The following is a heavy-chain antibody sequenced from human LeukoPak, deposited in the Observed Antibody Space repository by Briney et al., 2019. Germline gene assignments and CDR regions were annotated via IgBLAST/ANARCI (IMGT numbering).Heavy chain of an antibody. J-gene: IGHJ1*01. Sequence: GGSLRLSCAASGFTFSSYWMSWVRQAPGKGLEWVANIKQDGSEKYYVDSVKGRFTISRDNAKNSLYLQMNSLRAEDTAVYYCARDQDYDSSGYYYDFQHWGQGTLVTVSS. CDR2: IKQDGSEK. CDR3: ARDQDYDSSGYYYDFQH. V-gene: IGHV3-7*01. D-gene: IGHD3-22*01. CDR1: GFTFSSYW.